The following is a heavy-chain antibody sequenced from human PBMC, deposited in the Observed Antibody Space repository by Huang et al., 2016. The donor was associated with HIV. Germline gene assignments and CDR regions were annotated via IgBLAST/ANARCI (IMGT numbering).Heavy chain of an antibody. J-gene: IGHJ6*02. CDR3: ARLIGSPSFYYGLDV. D-gene: IGHD3-10*01. CDR2: SHPGYSDT. V-gene: IGHV5-51*01. CDR1: GYRFRSNV. Sequence: EVQLVQSGAEVKKPGESLKISCKGSGYRFRSNVMGWVRQMPGKGPAWMGISHPGYSDTRYSPSFQGPVTISADKSINTAYLQWSSLKASDTAMYYCARLIGSPSFYYGLDVWGQGTTVTVSS.